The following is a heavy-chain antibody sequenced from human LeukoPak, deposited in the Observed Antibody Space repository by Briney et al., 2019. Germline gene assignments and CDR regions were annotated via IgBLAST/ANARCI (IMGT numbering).Heavy chain of an antibody. V-gene: IGHV4-4*02. Sequence: SGTLSLTCAVSGGSISSSNWWSWVRQPPGKGLEWIGEIYHSGSTNYNPSLKSRVTISVDTSKNQFSLKLSSVTAADTAVYYCARARRMVRGVITNWFDPWGQGTLVTVSS. D-gene: IGHD3-10*01. CDR3: ARARRMVRGVITNWFDP. CDR2: IYHSGST. CDR1: GGSISSSNW. J-gene: IGHJ5*02.